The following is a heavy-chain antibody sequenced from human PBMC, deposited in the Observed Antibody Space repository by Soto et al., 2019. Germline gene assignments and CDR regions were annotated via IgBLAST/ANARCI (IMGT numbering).Heavy chain of an antibody. CDR1: GCTFSSYG. CDR2: ISYDGSNK. D-gene: IGHD2-2*01. V-gene: IGHV3-30*18. Sequence: GGSLRLSCAASGCTFSSYGMHWVRQAPGKGLEWVAVISYDGSNKYYADSVKGRFTISRDNSKNTLYLQMNSLRAEDTAVYYCAKPYCISTSCYGKRYYYYYYGMDVWGQGTTVTVSS. J-gene: IGHJ6*02. CDR3: AKPYCISTSCYGKRYYYYYYGMDV.